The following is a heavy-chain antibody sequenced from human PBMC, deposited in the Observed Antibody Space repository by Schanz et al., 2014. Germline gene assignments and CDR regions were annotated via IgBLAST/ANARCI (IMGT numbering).Heavy chain of an antibody. J-gene: IGHJ4*02. CDR3: ARDKGGYYPFDY. CDR2: TNNDGSDT. CDR1: GFTFTAHW. V-gene: IGHV3-74*01. D-gene: IGHD3-3*01. Sequence: EVQLVESGGGLVKPGGSLRLSCAASGFTFTAHWMHWVRQVPGKGLVWVSRTNNDGSDTVYADSVKGRFTISRDNSKNTLYLQMNSLRAEDTAVYYCARDKGGYYPFDYWGQGTLVTVSS.